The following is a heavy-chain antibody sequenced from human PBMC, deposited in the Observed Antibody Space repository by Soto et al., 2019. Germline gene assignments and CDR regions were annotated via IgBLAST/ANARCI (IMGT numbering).Heavy chain of an antibody. J-gene: IGHJ5*02. CDR1: GYTPNEVA. V-gene: IGHV1-24*01. D-gene: IGHD4-17*01. Sequence: QVQLVQSGAEVKKPGASVKVSCKVSGYTPNEVAMHWVRQAPGKGLEWLGGFDPDEAETIYAQHFQGRVTMTEDTSTDTVYMELSSLRSEDTAFYFCTTYHGDYNFDHWGQGTLVTVSS. CDR2: FDPDEAET. CDR3: TTYHGDYNFDH.